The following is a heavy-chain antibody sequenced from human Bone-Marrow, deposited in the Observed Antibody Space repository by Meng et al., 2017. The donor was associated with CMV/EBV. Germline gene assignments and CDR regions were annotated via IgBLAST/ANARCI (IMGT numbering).Heavy chain of an antibody. D-gene: IGHD2-2*01. J-gene: IGHJ4*02. V-gene: IGHV3-21*01. Sequence: GESLKISCAASGFTFSSYSMNWVRQAPGKGLEWVSSISSSSSYIYYADSVKGRFTISRGNAKNSLYLQMNSLRAEDTAVYYCARARVVVPAAHYFDYWGQGTLVTVSS. CDR1: GFTFSSYS. CDR2: ISSSSSYI. CDR3: ARARVVVPAAHYFDY.